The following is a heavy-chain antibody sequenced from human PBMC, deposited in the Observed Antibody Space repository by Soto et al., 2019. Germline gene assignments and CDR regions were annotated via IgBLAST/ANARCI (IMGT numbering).Heavy chain of an antibody. Sequence: QVHLVQSGAEVKKPGASVKVSCKGSGYDFTTYGITWVRQAPGQGLEWMAWISAHNGNTDYAQKLQGRGTVTRDTSTSTAYMELRTLRSDDTAMYYCARGRYGGYWGQGALVTVSS. V-gene: IGHV1-18*01. D-gene: IGHD3-10*01. CDR2: ISAHNGNT. CDR1: GYDFTTYG. J-gene: IGHJ4*02. CDR3: ARGRYGGY.